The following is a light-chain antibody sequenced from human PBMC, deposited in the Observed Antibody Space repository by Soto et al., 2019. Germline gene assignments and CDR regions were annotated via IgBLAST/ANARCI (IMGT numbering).Light chain of an antibody. V-gene: IGKV1-39*01. CDR3: QHSES. CDR2: AAS. J-gene: IGKJ1*01. Sequence: DIQMTQSPSSLSASVGDRVTISCRASQSINTYLNWYQQKLGKAPKLLIYAASSLQSGVPSRFSGSGSRTDFTLTISSLQPEDFATYYCQHSESFGQGTKVEIK. CDR1: QSINTY.